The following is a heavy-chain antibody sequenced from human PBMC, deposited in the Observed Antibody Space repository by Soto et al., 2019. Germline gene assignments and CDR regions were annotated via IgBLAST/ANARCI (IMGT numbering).Heavy chain of an antibody. D-gene: IGHD3-3*01. J-gene: IGHJ4*02. CDR3: ARDRGPGDYDFWSGHGY. CDR1: GYTFTSYG. CDR2: ISAYNGNT. V-gene: IGHV1-18*01. Sequence: ASVKVSCKASGYTFTSYGISWVRQAPGQGLEWMGWISAYNGNTNYAQKLQGRVTMTTDTSTSTAYMELRSLRSDDTAVYYCARDRGPGDYDFWSGHGYWGQGALGTVCS.